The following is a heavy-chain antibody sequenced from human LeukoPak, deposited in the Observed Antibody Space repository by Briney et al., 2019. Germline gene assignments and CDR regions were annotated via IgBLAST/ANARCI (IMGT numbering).Heavy chain of an antibody. D-gene: IGHD2-15*01. Sequence: GGSLRLSCAASGFTFSDYYMTWIRQAPGRGLEWISYINGSSSDTNYADSVRGRFTISRDNAKNSLYLLMNSLRVEDTAVYYCARRGTTYCTVDSCRPNWFEPWGQGTLVTVSS. J-gene: IGHJ5*02. CDR3: ARRGTTYCTVDSCRPNWFEP. CDR2: INGSSSDT. CDR1: GFTFSDYY. V-gene: IGHV3-11*03.